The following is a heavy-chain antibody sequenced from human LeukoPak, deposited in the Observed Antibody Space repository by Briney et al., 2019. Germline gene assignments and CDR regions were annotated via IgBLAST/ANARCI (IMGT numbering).Heavy chain of an antibody. D-gene: IGHD3-10*01. Sequence: GGSLRLSCAASGFTFSSYAMIWVRQAPGKGLEWVSSISGSGTNTYYADAVEGRFTISRDTPKSTLFLQMSSLRPEDTAVYYCAKWLGAATRAMDVWGQVTTVTF. CDR3: AKWLGAATRAMDV. J-gene: IGHJ6*01. CDR1: GFTFSSYA. CDR2: ISGSGTNT. V-gene: IGHV3-23*01.